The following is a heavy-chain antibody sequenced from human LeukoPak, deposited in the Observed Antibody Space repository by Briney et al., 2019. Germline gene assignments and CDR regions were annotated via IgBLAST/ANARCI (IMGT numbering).Heavy chain of an antibody. V-gene: IGHV3-7*01. D-gene: IGHD3-22*01. J-gene: IGHJ4*02. CDR3: AREVVLSTSAWFEY. CDR1: GFTFSSYA. CDR2: IKEDGTEK. Sequence: GGSLRLSCAASGFTFSSYAMNWVRQAPGKGLEWVANIKEDGTEKYYQDSVKGRFTIPRDNAKNSLYLQMNSLRAEDTAVYYCAREVVLSTSAWFEYWGQGTLVTVSS.